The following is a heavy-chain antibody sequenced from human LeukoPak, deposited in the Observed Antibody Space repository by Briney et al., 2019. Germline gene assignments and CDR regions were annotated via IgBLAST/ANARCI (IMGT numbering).Heavy chain of an antibody. CDR1: GLTLSTYA. J-gene: IGHJ4*02. CDR3: AKPNGYCSSISCYGYDY. Sequence: GGSLRLSCAASGLTLSTYAMSWVRQAPGKGLEWVSLISGRGDSTYYADSVKGRFTIPRDNSKNTLYLQMNSLSAEDTAVYYCAKPNGYCSSISCYGYDYWGQGTLVTVSS. D-gene: IGHD2-2*03. V-gene: IGHV3-23*01. CDR2: ISGRGDST.